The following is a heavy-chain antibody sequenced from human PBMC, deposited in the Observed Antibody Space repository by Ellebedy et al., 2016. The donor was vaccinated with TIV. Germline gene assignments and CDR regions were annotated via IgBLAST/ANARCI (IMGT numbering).Heavy chain of an antibody. CDR2: IYYSGST. V-gene: IGHV4-59*13. D-gene: IGHD2-15*01. CDR1: GGSISSYY. J-gene: IGHJ4*02. CDR3: ARAKRRYCSGGSCYSGGGYHFDY. Sequence: SETLSLTCTVSGGSISSYYWSWIRQPPGKGLEWIGYIYYSGSTNYNPSLKSRVTISVDTSKNQFSLKLSSVTAADTAVYYCARAKRRYCSGGSCYSGGGYHFDYWGQGTLVTVSS.